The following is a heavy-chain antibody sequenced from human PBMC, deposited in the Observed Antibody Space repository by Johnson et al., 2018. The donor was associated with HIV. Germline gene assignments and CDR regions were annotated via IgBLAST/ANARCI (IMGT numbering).Heavy chain of an antibody. CDR3: APLGDAFDI. V-gene: IGHV3-30*04. J-gene: IGHJ3*02. CDR1: GFTFRSYA. CDR2: ISSDGKST. Sequence: QVQLVESGGGVVQPGRSLRLSCAASGFTFRSYAMHWVRQAPGKGLEWVAVISSDGKSTYYADSVKGRFTISRDNSKNTLYLQMNSLRAGDTAVYYCAPLGDAFDIWGQGTMVTVSS. D-gene: IGHD7-27*01.